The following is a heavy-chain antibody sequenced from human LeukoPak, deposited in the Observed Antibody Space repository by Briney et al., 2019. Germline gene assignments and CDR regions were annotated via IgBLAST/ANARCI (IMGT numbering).Heavy chain of an antibody. CDR2: IKQDGSEK. CDR3: ARDHVDILTGYCIGFDYYYYYMDV. V-gene: IGHV3-7*01. D-gene: IGHD3-9*01. J-gene: IGHJ6*03. Sequence: GGSLRLSCAASGFTVSSNYMSWVRQAPGKGLEWVANIKQDGSEKYYVDSVKGRFTISRDNAKNSLYLQMNSLRAEDTAVYYCARDHVDILTGYCIGFDYYYYYMDVWGKGTTVTISS. CDR1: GFTVSSNY.